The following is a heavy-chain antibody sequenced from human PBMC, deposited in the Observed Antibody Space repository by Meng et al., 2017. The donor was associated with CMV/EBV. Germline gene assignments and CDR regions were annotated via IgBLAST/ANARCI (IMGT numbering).Heavy chain of an antibody. CDR2: ISSSSSYI. CDR1: GFTFSAYY. CDR3: ARVSRGGDYKCLGY. D-gene: IGHD4-17*01. Sequence: GGSLRLSCAASGFTFSAYYMSWIRQAPGKGLEWVSYISSSSSYIYYADSVKGRFTISRDNAKNSLYLQMNSLRAEDTAVYYCARVSRGGDYKCLGYWGQGTLVTVSS. J-gene: IGHJ4*02. V-gene: IGHV3-11*06.